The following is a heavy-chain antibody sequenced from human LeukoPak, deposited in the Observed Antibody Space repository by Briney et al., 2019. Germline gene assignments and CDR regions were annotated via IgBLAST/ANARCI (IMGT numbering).Heavy chain of an antibody. J-gene: IGHJ3*02. CDR3: VSSLFVLSGAFDI. Sequence: GESLKISCKGSGYSFPGYWIAWVRQMPDKGLEWMAMIYPGDSDTRYSPSFQGQVTISADKSISTAYLQWSSLKASDTAMYYCVSSLFVLSGAFDIWGQGTMVTVSS. CDR2: IYPGDSDT. CDR1: GYSFPGYW. D-gene: IGHD2-21*01. V-gene: IGHV5-51*01.